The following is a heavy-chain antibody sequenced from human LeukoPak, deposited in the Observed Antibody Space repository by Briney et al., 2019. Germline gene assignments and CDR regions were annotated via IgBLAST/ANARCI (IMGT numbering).Heavy chain of an antibody. CDR2: INPSGGST. D-gene: IGHD3-10*01. CDR1: GYTFTSYY. Sequence: GASVKVSCKASGYTFTSYYMHWVRQAPGQGLEWMGIINPSGGSTSYAQKFQGRVTMTRDTSTSTVYMELSSVTAADTAVYYCARGLTMVRGVISHFDYWGQGTLVTVSS. J-gene: IGHJ4*02. V-gene: IGHV1-46*01. CDR3: ARGLTMVRGVISHFDY.